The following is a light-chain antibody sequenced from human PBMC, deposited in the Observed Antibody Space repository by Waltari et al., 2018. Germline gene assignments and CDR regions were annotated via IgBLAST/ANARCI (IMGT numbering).Light chain of an antibody. CDR3: QVWDGSTDHRV. CDR2: DDT. J-gene: IGLJ3*02. V-gene: IGLV3-21*02. Sequence: SFVLTQPPSVSVAPGQTATITCGGNSIGSKIVHWYQQKPGQAPVVGIYDDTDRPSGIPDRFSGSNSGNTATLTISRVEAGDDADYYCQVWDGSTDHRVFGGGTKLTVL. CDR1: SIGSKI.